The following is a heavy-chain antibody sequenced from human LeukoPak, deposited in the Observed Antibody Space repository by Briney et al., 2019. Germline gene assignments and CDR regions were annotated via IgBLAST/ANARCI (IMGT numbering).Heavy chain of an antibody. J-gene: IGHJ4*02. D-gene: IGHD2-2*01. CDR3: ARARGSSSWPLFDY. CDR1: GFTFSSYN. CDR2: ISSGSAYI. Sequence: GGSLRLSCAAYGFTFSSYNMNWVRQAPGKGLEWVLSISSGSAYIYSADSVKVRFTISRDNAKNSLYLQMNSLSAEDTAVYYCARARGSSSWPLFDYWGQGTLVTVSS. V-gene: IGHV3-21*01.